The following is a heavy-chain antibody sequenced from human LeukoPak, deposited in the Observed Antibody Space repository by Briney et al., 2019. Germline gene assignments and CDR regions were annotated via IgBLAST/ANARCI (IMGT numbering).Heavy chain of an antibody. D-gene: IGHD3-10*01. V-gene: IGHV1-46*01. CDR2: INPSGGST. CDR3: ARTYPVGSGSYFSAFDI. J-gene: IGHJ3*02. Sequence: GASVKVSCKASGYTFTSYYMHWVRQAPGQGLEWMGIINPSGGSTSYAQKFQGRVTMTRDTSTSTVYMELSSLRSEDTAVYYCARTYPVGSGSYFSAFDIWGQGTMVTVSS. CDR1: GYTFTSYY.